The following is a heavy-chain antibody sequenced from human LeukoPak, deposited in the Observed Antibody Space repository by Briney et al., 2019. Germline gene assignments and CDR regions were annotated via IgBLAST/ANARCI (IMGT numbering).Heavy chain of an antibody. CDR3: AKQYYDFWSGYFDY. J-gene: IGHJ4*02. V-gene: IGHV3-23*01. CDR2: ISGIGGGT. Sequence: ISGIGGGTYYADSVKGRFTISRDNSKNTLYLQMISLRAEDTAVYYCAKQYYDFWSGYFDYWGQGTLVTVSS. D-gene: IGHD3-3*01.